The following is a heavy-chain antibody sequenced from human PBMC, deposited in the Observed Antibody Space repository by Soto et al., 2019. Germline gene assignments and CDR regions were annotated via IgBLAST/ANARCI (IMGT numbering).Heavy chain of an antibody. CDR2: ISYDGSNK. CDR3: AKDEYYYSRSGYYIFDS. J-gene: IGHJ4*02. V-gene: IGHV3-30*18. CDR1: GFTFSSYG. D-gene: IGHD3-22*01. Sequence: GGSLRLSCAASGFTFSSYGMHWVRQAPGKVLEWVAVISYDGSNKYYGDSVKGRFTISRDNSKKTLYLQMNSLRPEDTALYYCAKDEYYYSRSGYYIFDSWGQGTLVTVSS.